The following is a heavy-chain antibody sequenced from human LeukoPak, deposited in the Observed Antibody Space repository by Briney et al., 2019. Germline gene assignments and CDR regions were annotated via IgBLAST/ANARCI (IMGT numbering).Heavy chain of an antibody. J-gene: IGHJ5*02. D-gene: IGHD6-19*01. CDR2: IYYSGST. V-gene: IGHV4-39*07. CDR3: ARRIAVVGNWFDP. CDR1: GGSISSSSYY. Sequence: SETLSLTCTVSGGSISSSSYYWGWIRQPPGKGLEWIGSIYYSGSTNYNPSLKSRVTISVDTSKNQFSLKLSSVTAADTAVYYCARRIAVVGNWFDPWGQGTLVTVSS.